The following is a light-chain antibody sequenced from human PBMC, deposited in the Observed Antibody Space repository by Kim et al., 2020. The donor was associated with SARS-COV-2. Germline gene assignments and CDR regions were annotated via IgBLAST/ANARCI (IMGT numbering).Light chain of an antibody. CDR1: QSFGNW. V-gene: IGKV1-12*01. CDR3: QQTNNFPLG. Sequence: DLQMTQSPSFVSASVGDRVTITCRACQSFGNWLAWYQQRPGEAPKLLIYASSSLHRGVPSRFSGSESGTDFTLTISSLQPEDFATYYCQQTNNFPLGFGGGTKVDIK. CDR2: ASS. J-gene: IGKJ4*01.